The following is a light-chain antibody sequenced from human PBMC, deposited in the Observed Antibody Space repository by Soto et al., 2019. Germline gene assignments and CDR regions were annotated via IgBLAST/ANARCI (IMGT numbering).Light chain of an antibody. CDR2: YDS. V-gene: IGLV3-21*04. CDR3: QVWDSYSDHAV. Sequence: SYELTQPYSVSVAPGETASVTCEGTNIGSRSVHWYQLKPGQAPVLVIYYDSDRPSGIPERFSGSSSGHAATLTITRAEAGDEADYYCQVWDSYSDHAVFGGGTKLTVL. J-gene: IGLJ2*01. CDR1: NIGSRS.